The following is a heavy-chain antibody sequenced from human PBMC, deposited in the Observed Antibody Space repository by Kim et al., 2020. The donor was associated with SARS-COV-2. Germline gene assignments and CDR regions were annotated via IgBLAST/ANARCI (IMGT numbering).Heavy chain of an antibody. J-gene: IGHJ2*01. CDR1: GGSISSTSYF. V-gene: IGHV4-39*01. D-gene: IGHD3-10*01. CDR3: ASTVRGINWYFDL. Sequence: SETLSLTCTVSGGSISSTSYFWGWIRQPPGKGLEWIGSIYYSGNTYYNPSLKSRITISVDTSKNQFSLKLSSVTAADSAVYYCASTVRGINWYFDLWGRG. CDR2: IYYSGNT.